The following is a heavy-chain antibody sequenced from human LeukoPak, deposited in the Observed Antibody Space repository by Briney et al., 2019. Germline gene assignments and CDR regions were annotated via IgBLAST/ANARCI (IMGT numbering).Heavy chain of an antibody. CDR1: GXTFSSYG. V-gene: IGHV3-33*01. CDR2: IWYDGSNK. D-gene: IGHD4-23*01. J-gene: IGHJ6*02. CDR3: ASLDYGGNFSGMDV. Sequence: AGGSLRLSCAASGXTFSSYGMHWVRQAPGKGLEWVAVIWYDGSNKYYADSVKGRFTISRDNSKNTLYLQMNSLRAEDTAVYYCASLDYGGNFSGMDVWGQGTTVTVSS.